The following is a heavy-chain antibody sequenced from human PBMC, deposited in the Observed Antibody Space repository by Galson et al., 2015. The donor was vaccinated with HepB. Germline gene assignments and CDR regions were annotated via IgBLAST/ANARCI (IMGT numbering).Heavy chain of an antibody. V-gene: IGHV3-30*18. Sequence: SLRLSCAASGFTFSSYGMHWVRQAPGKGLEWVAVISYDGSKKYYADSVKGRLTISRDNSKNTVYMQLNSLRAEDTAVYYCAKSYEPQRAESQWLVYDYFDSWGQGTLVTVSS. D-gene: IGHD6-19*01. CDR3: AKSYEPQRAESQWLVYDYFDS. J-gene: IGHJ4*02. CDR1: GFTFSSYG. CDR2: ISYDGSKK.